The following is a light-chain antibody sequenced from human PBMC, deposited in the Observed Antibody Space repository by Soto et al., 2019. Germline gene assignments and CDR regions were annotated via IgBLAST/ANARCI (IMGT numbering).Light chain of an antibody. Sequence: QSVLTQPASVSGSPGQSITISCTGTSSDVGGYNYVSWYQQHPGKAPKLMIYEVSNRPSGVSNRFSGSKSGNTASLTISGLQAEDEADYYCSSYTSSSTPGFGTGTKLTVL. V-gene: IGLV2-14*01. CDR1: SSDVGGYNY. CDR2: EVS. CDR3: SSYTSSSTPG. J-gene: IGLJ1*01.